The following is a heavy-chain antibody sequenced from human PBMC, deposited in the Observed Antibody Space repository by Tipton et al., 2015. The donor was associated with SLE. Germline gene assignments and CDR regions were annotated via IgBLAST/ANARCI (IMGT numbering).Heavy chain of an antibody. CDR2: IKQDGSEK. Sequence: SLRLSCAASGFTFSRYWMSWVRQAPGKGLEWVANIKQDGSEKYYADSVKGRFTISRDNSKNTLYLQMNSLRAEDTAVYYCARTPSSGWMVYFDYWGQGTLVTVSS. D-gene: IGHD6-19*01. V-gene: IGHV3-7*01. CDR1: GFTFSRYW. CDR3: ARTPSSGWMVYFDY. J-gene: IGHJ4*02.